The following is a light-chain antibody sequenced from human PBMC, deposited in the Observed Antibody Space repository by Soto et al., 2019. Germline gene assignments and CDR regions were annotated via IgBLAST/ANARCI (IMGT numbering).Light chain of an antibody. CDR2: AAS. Sequence: DIQLTQSPSFLSASVGDRVAITCRASQGISSYLAWYQQKPGKAPTLLIYAASTLQSGVPSRFSGSGSGTEFTLTISSLQPEDFATYYCQQLNIYPATFGGGTKVEIK. J-gene: IGKJ4*01. V-gene: IGKV1-9*01. CDR3: QQLNIYPAT. CDR1: QGISSY.